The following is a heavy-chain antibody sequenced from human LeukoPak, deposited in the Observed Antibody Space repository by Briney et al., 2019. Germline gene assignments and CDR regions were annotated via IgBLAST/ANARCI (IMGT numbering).Heavy chain of an antibody. J-gene: IGHJ6*02. CDR1: GFTFSSYA. CDR3: ARDPHPSVGMDV. V-gene: IGHV3-30*04. CDR2: ISYDGSNK. Sequence: GGSLRLSCAASGFTFSSYAMHWVRQAPGKGLEWVAVISYDGSNKYYADFVKGRFTISRDNSKNTLYLQMNSLRAEDTAVYYCARDPHPSVGMDVWGQGTTVTVSS.